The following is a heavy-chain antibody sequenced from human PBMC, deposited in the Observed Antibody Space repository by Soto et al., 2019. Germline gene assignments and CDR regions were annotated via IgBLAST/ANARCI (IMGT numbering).Heavy chain of an antibody. D-gene: IGHD6-19*01. CDR2: TLTGGST. Sequence: PGGSLRLSCAASGFTVSSNYMSWVRQAPGKGLEWVSVTLTGGSTYYADSVKGRFTISRHSSMNTVYLQMDSLRAEDTAVYYCARDRQSSGWLDAFDIWGQGTMVTVSS. V-gene: IGHV3-53*04. CDR3: ARDRQSSGWLDAFDI. J-gene: IGHJ3*02. CDR1: GFTVSSNY.